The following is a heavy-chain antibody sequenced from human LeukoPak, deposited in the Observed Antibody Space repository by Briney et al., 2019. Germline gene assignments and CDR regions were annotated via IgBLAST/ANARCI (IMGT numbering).Heavy chain of an antibody. D-gene: IGHD3-10*01. J-gene: IGHJ5*02. CDR3: AGGRDELNYGSGSYPLSWFDP. CDR2: INHSGST. Sequence: PETLSLTCAVYGGSFSGYYWSWIRQPPGKGLEWIGEINHSGSTNYNPSLKSRVTISVDTSKNQFSLKLSSVTAADTAVYYCAGGRDELNYGSGSYPLSWFDPWGQGTLVTVSS. CDR1: GGSFSGYY. V-gene: IGHV4-34*01.